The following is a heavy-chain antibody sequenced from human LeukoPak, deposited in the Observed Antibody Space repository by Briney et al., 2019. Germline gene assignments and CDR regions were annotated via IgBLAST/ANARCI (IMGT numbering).Heavy chain of an antibody. CDR1: GFTFSSYS. CDR3: ARVSGVYDSSGYYHY. D-gene: IGHD3-22*01. CDR2: ISSSSSYI. V-gene: IGHV3-21*01. Sequence: GGSLRLSCAASGFTFSSYSMNWVRQAPGKGLEWVSSISSSSSYIYYADSVKGRFTISRDNAKNSLYLQMNSLRAEDTAVYYCARVSGVYDSSGYYHYWGQGTLVTVSS. J-gene: IGHJ4*02.